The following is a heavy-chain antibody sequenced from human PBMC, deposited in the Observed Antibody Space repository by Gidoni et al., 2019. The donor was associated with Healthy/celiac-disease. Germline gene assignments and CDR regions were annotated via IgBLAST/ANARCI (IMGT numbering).Heavy chain of an antibody. CDR1: GFTFSSYG. CDR3: AKDRWLQLRGPIDY. J-gene: IGHJ4*02. Sequence: QVQLVESGGGVVQPGRSLRLSCAASGFTFSSYGMHWVRQAPGKGLEWVAVISYDGSNKYYADSVKGRFTISRDNSKNTLYLQMNSLRAEDTAVYYCAKDRWLQLRGPIDYWGQGTLVTVSS. D-gene: IGHD1-1*01. CDR2: ISYDGSNK. V-gene: IGHV3-30*18.